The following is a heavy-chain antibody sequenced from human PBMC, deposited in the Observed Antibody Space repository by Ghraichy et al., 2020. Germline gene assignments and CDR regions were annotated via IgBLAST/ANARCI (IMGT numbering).Heavy chain of an antibody. V-gene: IGHV1-18*01. CDR2: ISAYNGNT. CDR1: GYTFTSYG. Sequence: ASVKVSCKASGYTFTSYGISWVRQAPGQGLEWMGWISAYNGNTNYAQKLQGRVTMTTDTSTSTAYMELRSLRSDDTAVYYCARDKGAEEKYCSGGSCYVLYYYYGMDVWGQGTTVTVSS. J-gene: IGHJ6*02. D-gene: IGHD2-15*01. CDR3: ARDKGAEEKYCSGGSCYVLYYYYGMDV.